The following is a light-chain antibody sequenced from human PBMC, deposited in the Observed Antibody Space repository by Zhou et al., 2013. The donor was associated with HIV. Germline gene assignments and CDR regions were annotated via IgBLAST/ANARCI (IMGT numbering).Light chain of an antibody. CDR1: QSVTSNF. J-gene: IGKJ2*03. CDR3: QQYGSSPVTR. CDR2: DAS. V-gene: IGKV3-20*01. Sequence: EFVLTQSPGTLSLSPGERATLSCRTSQSVTSNFLAWYQQKPGQAPSLLIYDASSRATGIPDRFSGSGSGTDFTLTISRLEPEDFAVYYCQQYGSSPVTRFGQGTKLEI.